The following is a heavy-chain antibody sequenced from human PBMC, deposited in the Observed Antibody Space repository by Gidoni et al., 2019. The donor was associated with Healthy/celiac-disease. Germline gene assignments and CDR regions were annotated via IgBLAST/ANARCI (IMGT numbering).Heavy chain of an antibody. CDR2: IYYSGST. CDR1: GGSVSSGSYY. J-gene: IGHJ5*02. Sequence: QVQLQESGPGLVKPSETLSLTCTVSGGSVSSGSYYWIWIRQPPGKGLEWIGYIYYSGSTNYNPSLKSRVTISVDTSKNQFSLKLSSVTAADTAVYYCARDPSPYYYDSSGYSNWFDPWGQGTLVTVSS. V-gene: IGHV4-61*01. D-gene: IGHD3-22*01. CDR3: ARDPSPYYYDSSGYSNWFDP.